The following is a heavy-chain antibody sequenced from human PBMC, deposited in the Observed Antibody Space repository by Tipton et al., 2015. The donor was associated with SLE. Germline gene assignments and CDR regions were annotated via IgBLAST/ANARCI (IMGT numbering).Heavy chain of an antibody. CDR2: IHSDGSST. D-gene: IGHD1-14*01. V-gene: IGHV3-74*01. J-gene: IGHJ6*03. Sequence: GSISSGNWWSWVRQPPGKGLVWVSRIHSDGSSTNYADSVRGRFTVSRDNAKRTLYLQMNNLRSEDTAVYYCARENWAGTTPYYYYYMDVWGKGTTVTVSS. CDR1: GSISSGNW. CDR3: ARENWAGTTPYYYYYMDV.